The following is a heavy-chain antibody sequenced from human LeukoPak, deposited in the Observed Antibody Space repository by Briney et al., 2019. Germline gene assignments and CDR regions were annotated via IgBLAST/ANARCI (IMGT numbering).Heavy chain of an antibody. D-gene: IGHD3-10*01. CDR3: ARGRSTGNFDY. CDR2: IYYSGST. CDR1: GGAISSYY. V-gene: IGHV4-59*01. J-gene: IGHJ4*02. Sequence: PSETLSLTCTVTGGAISSYYWSWIRQPPGKGLEWIGYIYYSGSTNYNPSLKSRVTIPVDTSKNQFSLKLSSVTAADTAVYYCARGRSTGNFDYWGQGTLVTVSS.